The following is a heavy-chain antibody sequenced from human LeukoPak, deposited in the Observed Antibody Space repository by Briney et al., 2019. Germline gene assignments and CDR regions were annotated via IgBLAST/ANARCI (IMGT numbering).Heavy chain of an antibody. Sequence: GGSLRLSCAASGFTFSSYAMSWVRQAPGKGLEWVSYIGSSGSTVYYADSVKGRFTISRDNAKNSLYLQMNSLRAEDTALYYCAREFRDGYHFDYWGQGTLVTVSS. D-gene: IGHD5-24*01. CDR2: IGSSGSTV. J-gene: IGHJ4*02. CDR3: AREFRDGYHFDY. V-gene: IGHV3-48*04. CDR1: GFTFSSYA.